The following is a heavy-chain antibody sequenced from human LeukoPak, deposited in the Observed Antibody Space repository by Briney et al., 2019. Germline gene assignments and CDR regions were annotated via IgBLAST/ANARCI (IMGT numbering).Heavy chain of an antibody. Sequence: GGSLRLSCAASGFTFSSYEMTWVRQAPGKGLEWVANIKEDGSEKNYVDSVEGRFTISRDNAKNSLYLQMNSLRAEDTAVYYCARDAGYGYDRFDCWGQGTQVTVSS. J-gene: IGHJ4*02. CDR3: ARDAGYGYDRFDC. CDR1: GFTFSSYE. V-gene: IGHV3-7*01. CDR2: IKEDGSEK. D-gene: IGHD5-18*01.